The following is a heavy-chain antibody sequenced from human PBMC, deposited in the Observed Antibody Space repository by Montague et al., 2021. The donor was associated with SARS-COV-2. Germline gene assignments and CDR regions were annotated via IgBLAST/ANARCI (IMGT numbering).Heavy chain of an antibody. D-gene: IGHD2-15*01. V-gene: IGHV4-34*01. Sequence: SETLSLTCAVYGGSFSGYHWNWIRQPPGKGLEWIGEISDIGSTTYNPSLESRLTTSVDRSKNQFSLRLTSVTAADTAVYYCVRERECSGGSCYGPDDDAFDIWGQGTVVTVSS. J-gene: IGHJ3*02. CDR3: VRERECSGGSCYGPDDDAFDI. CDR2: ISDIGST. CDR1: GGSFSGYH.